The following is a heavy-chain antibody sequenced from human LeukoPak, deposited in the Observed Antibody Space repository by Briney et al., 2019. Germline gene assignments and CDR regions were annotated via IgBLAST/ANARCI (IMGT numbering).Heavy chain of an antibody. CDR3: ARGITIFGVAIDY. CDR1: GGSISSSSYY. CDR2: IYYSGTT. D-gene: IGHD3-3*01. V-gene: IGHV4-30-4*02. Sequence: SETLSLTCTVSGGSISSSSYYWGWIRQPPGKGLEWIGYIYYSGTTYYNPSLKSRITISVDTSKNQFSLKLSSVTAADTAVYYCARGITIFGVAIDYWGQGTLVTVSS. J-gene: IGHJ4*02.